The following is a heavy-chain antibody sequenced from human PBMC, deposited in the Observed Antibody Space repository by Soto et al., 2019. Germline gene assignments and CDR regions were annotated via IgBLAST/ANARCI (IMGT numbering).Heavy chain of an antibody. Sequence: SETLSLTCTVSGGSISSYYWSWIRQPPGKGLEWIGYIYYSGSTNYNPSLKSRVTISVDTSKNQFSLKLSSVTAADTAVYYCARTPTGYYYYGMDVWGQGTTVTVSS. CDR2: IYYSGST. CDR1: GGSISSYY. D-gene: IGHD3-10*01. J-gene: IGHJ6*02. V-gene: IGHV4-59*08. CDR3: ARTPTGYYYYGMDV.